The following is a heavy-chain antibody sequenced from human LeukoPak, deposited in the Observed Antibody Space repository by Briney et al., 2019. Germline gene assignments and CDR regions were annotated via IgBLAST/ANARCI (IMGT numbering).Heavy chain of an antibody. CDR2: IKQDGSEK. D-gene: IGHD3-16*02. J-gene: IGHJ3*02. CDR1: GFTFSSYW. Sequence: GGSLRLSCAASGFTFSSYWMTWVRQAPGKGLEWVANIKQDGSEKYYVDSVKGRFTISRDNAKNSLYLQMNSLRAEDTAVYYCTRDQYDYVWGSYRWLNAFDIWGQGTMVTVSS. CDR3: TRDQYDYVWGSYRWLNAFDI. V-gene: IGHV3-7*01.